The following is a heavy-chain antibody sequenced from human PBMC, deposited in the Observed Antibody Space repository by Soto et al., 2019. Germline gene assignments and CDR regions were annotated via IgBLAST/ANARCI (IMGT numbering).Heavy chain of an antibody. J-gene: IGHJ4*02. CDR1: GFTFSDYY. D-gene: IGHD2-21*01. V-gene: IGHV3-72*01. CDR2: VRNQAMAQTT. Sequence: EVQLVESGGGLVQPAGSLRLSCVASGFTFSDYYLDWFRQAPGKGRERVGRVRNQAMAQTTEYAASVQGRFTFSRDDSSNSLYLQMTTLKTENRPMYYCSRVGRLTTPYYTDYWGQGTWVAVSS. CDR3: SRVGRLTTPYYTDY.